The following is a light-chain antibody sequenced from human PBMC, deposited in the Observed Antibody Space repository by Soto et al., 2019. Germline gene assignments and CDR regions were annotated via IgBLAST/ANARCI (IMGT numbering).Light chain of an antibody. Sequence: EIVLTQSPATLSLSPGERATLSCRASQNVDNHLAWYQQRPGQAPRLLIYDASTRAPGIPARFSGSGSGTDFPLTISCLEPEDCAVYFCQQRSSCLSYTFGQGTKLEI. CDR2: DAS. CDR1: QNVDNH. V-gene: IGKV3-11*01. CDR3: QQRSSCLSYT. J-gene: IGKJ2*01.